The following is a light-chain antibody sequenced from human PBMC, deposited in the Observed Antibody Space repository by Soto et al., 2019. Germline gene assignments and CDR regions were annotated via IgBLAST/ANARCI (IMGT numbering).Light chain of an antibody. Sequence: QSALTQSASVSGSPGQSITISCTGTSSDVGPYNLVSWYQQHPGKAPKLIIYEVTERPSGVSNRFSGAKSGNTASLTISGRQADDEADYYCCSHAGPNPFVFGLGTKVTVL. CDR3: CSHAGPNPFV. J-gene: IGLJ1*01. CDR1: SSDVGPYNL. V-gene: IGLV2-23*02. CDR2: EVT.